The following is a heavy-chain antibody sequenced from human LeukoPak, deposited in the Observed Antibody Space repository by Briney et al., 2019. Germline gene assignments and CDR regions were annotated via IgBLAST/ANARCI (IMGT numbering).Heavy chain of an antibody. CDR1: GFTFSSYW. J-gene: IGHJ5*02. V-gene: IGHV3-7*04. Sequence: GGSLRLSCTASGFTFSSYWMSWVRQAPGKGLEWVANINQDGSEKYFVDSVKGRFIISRDNAKNSLYLQMNSLRAEDTAVYYCARDDLEAPWGQGTLVTVSS. CDR2: INQDGSEK. CDR3: ARDDLEAP.